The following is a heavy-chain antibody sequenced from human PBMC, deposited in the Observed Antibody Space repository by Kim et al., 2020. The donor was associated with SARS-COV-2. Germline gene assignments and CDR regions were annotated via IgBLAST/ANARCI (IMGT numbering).Heavy chain of an antibody. CDR2: ISYDGSNK. Sequence: GGSLRLSCAASGFTFSSYAMHWVRQAPGKGLEWVAVISYDGSNKYYADSVKGRFTISRDNSKNTLYLQMNSLRAEDTAVYYCARPAVGIGSGGGNWFDPWGQGTLVTVSS. D-gene: IGHD6-19*01. V-gene: IGHV3-30*04. J-gene: IGHJ5*02. CDR1: GFTFSSYA. CDR3: ARPAVGIGSGGGNWFDP.